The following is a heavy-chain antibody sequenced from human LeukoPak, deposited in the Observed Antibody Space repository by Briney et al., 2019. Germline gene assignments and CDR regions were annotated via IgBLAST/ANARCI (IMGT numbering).Heavy chain of an antibody. J-gene: IGHJ3*02. CDR1: GFTFSNYG. CDR2: IRYDGNNK. D-gene: IGHD5-12*01. Sequence: GGSLRLSCVASGFTFSNYGMHWVRQAPGKGLEWVAFIRYDGNNKYYTDSVKGRFTISRDDSKNTLYLQMNSLRAEDTAVYYCAKFLRGYSGYGAAFDIWGQGTMVTVSS. V-gene: IGHV3-30*02. CDR3: AKFLRGYSGYGAAFDI.